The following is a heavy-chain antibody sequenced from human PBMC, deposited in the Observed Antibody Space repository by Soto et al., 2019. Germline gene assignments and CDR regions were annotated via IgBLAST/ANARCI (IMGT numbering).Heavy chain of an antibody. CDR2: ISSSSSYI. CDR1: LFTFSSYS. V-gene: IGHV3-21*01. Sequence: SLRLSCAASLFTFSSYSMNWVRQAPGKGLEWVSSISSSSSYIYYADSVKGRFTISRDNAKNSLYLQMNSLRAEDTAVYYCARAWELHGMDVWGQGTTVTVSS. J-gene: IGHJ6*02. CDR3: ARAWELHGMDV. D-gene: IGHD1-26*01.